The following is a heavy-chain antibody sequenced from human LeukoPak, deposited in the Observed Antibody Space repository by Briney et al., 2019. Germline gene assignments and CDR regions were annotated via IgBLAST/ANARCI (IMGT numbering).Heavy chain of an antibody. J-gene: IGHJ4*02. CDR3: ARTTSFTASGYDY. CDR2: INPNTDDR. CDR1: GYTFSNYH. D-gene: IGHD6-25*01. V-gene: IGHV1-8*02. Sequence: ASVKASCKASGYTFSNYHINWVRQATGQGLEWMGWINPNTDDRGYAQRFQGRVTITRDTSRTTAYMELRSLRSEDTAVYFCARTTSFTASGYDYWGQGTLVTVSS.